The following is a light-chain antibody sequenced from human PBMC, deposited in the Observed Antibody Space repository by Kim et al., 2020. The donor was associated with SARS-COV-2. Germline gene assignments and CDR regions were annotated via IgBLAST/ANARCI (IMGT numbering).Light chain of an antibody. Sequence: PGERATRSCRASQSANSNLAWYQQKPGQAPRLLIYDAATRATDIPARFSGSGSGTDFTLTISCLQSEDFAVYYCQQYDKWPLTFGGGTKVDIK. J-gene: IGKJ4*01. V-gene: IGKV3-15*01. CDR3: QQYDKWPLT. CDR1: QSANSN. CDR2: DAA.